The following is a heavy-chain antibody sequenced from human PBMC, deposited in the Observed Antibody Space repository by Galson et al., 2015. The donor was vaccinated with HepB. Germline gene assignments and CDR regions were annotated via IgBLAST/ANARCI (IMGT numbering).Heavy chain of an antibody. J-gene: IGHJ4*02. CDR1: GYTFTSYY. V-gene: IGHV1-46*01. D-gene: IGHD3-9*01. CDR2: INPSGGST. CDR3: ARDQLSGRLRYFDWPEDY. Sequence: SVKVSCKASGYTFTSYYMHWVRQAPGQGLEWMGIINPSGGSTSYAQKFQGRVTMTRDTSTSTVYMELSSLRSEDTAVYYCARDQLSGRLRYFDWPEDYWGQGTLVTVSS.